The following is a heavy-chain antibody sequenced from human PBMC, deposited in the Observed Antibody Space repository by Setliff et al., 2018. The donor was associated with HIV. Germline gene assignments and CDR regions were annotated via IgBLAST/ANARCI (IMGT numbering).Heavy chain of an antibody. CDR2: IYYSGNT. J-gene: IGHJ3*02. CDR1: GGSISSSTYY. V-gene: IGHV4-39*07. Sequence: SETLSLTCTVSGGSISSSTYYWGWIRQPPGKGLEWIGSIYYSGNTYYNPSLKSRVTISMDTSKNQFSLKLSSVTAADTAVYYCARNDAFDIWGQGTLVTVSS. CDR3: ARNDAFDI.